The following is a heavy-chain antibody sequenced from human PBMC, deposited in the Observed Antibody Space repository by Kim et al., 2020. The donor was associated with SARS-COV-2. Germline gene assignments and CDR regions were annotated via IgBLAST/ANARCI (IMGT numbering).Heavy chain of an antibody. CDR3: AKVLTSYGSLAYYYYGMDV. CDR1: GFTFSSYA. Sequence: GGSLRLSCAASGFTFSSYAMSWVRQAPGKGLEWVSAISGSGGSTYYADSVKGRFTISRDNSKNTLYLQMNSLRAEDTAVYYCAKVLTSYGSLAYYYYGMDVWGQGTTVTVSS. J-gene: IGHJ6*02. V-gene: IGHV3-23*01. CDR2: ISGSGGST. D-gene: IGHD5-18*01.